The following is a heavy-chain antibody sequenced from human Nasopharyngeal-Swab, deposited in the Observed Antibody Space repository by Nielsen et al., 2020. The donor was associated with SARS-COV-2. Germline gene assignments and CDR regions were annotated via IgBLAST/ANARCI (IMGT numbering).Heavy chain of an antibody. CDR2: ISYDVDKT. CDR1: GFTFKSFP. J-gene: IGHJ6*02. CDR3: ARGASFGAVSDAMDV. Sequence: GSLRLSCATSGFTFKSFPMHWVRQRPDKGLERVAVISYDVDKTFYADSVKGRFTVSRDNAKNTLYLQMVNLRVEDTAVYYCARGASFGAVSDAMDVWGQGTTVTTSS. D-gene: IGHD3-10*01. V-gene: IGHV3-30-3*01.